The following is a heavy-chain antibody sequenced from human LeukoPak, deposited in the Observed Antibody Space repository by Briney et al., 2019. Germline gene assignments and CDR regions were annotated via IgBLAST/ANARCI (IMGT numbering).Heavy chain of an antibody. CDR2: INHSGST. CDR1: GGSFSGYY. J-gene: IGHJ4*02. D-gene: IGHD3-10*01. V-gene: IGHV4-34*01. CDR3: ARGGMARGVPSDY. Sequence: SETLSLTCAVYGGSFSGYYWSWIRQPPGKGLEWIGEINHSGSTNYNPSLKSRVTISVDTSKNQFSLKLSSVTAADTAVYYCARGGMARGVPSDYWGQGTLVTVSS.